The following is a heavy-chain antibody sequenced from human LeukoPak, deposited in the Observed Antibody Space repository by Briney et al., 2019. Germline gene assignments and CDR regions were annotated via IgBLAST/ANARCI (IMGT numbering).Heavy chain of an antibody. J-gene: IGHJ4*02. D-gene: IGHD6-19*01. CDR2: IIPIFGTA. CDR3: ARYSSGWYHADY. V-gene: IGHV1-69*13. CDR1: GGTFSSYA. Sequence: SVKVSCKASGGTFSSYAISWERQAPGQGLEWMGGIIPIFGTANYAQKFQGRVTITADESTSTAYMELSSLRSEDTAVYYCARYSSGWYHADYWGQGTLVTVSS.